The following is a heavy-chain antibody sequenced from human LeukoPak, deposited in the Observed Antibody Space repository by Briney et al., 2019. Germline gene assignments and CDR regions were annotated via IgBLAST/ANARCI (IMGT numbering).Heavy chain of an antibody. CDR2: IKQDGSEK. D-gene: IGHD1-1*01. Sequence: GGSLRLSCAASGFTFSSYWMSWVRQAPGKGLEWVANIKQDGSEKYYVDSVKGRFTISRDNAKNSLYLQMNSLRAEDTAVYYCARDWSLYRRRGVAVPCDAFDIWGQGTMVTVSS. J-gene: IGHJ3*02. CDR1: GFTFSSYW. CDR3: ARDWSLYRRRGVAVPCDAFDI. V-gene: IGHV3-7*01.